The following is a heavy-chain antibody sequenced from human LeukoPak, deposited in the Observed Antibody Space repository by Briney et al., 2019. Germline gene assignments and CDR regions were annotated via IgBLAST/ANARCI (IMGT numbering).Heavy chain of an antibody. D-gene: IGHD3-22*01. CDR3: ANGDSSGYFDY. CDR2: ISGSGGST. V-gene: IGHV3-23*01. CDR1: GFTFSSSP. Sequence: GGSLRLSCAASGFTFSSSPMSWVRQAPGKGLEWVSAISGSGGSTYYADSVKGRFTISRDNSKNTLYLQMNSLRAEDTAVYYCANGDSSGYFDYWGQGTLVTVSS. J-gene: IGHJ4*02.